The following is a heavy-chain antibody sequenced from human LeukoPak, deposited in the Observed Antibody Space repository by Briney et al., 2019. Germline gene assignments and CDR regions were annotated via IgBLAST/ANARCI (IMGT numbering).Heavy chain of an antibody. Sequence: NPGGSVRLSCAASGFIFSSYSMSWVRQAPGKGLEWLSYISSSNHAIYYADSVKGRFTISRDNAKNSLFLQMNSLRDEDTAVYYCARGYYSRGYFDYWGQGALVSVSS. D-gene: IGHD3-22*01. CDR1: GFIFSSYS. V-gene: IGHV3-48*02. CDR2: ISSSNHAI. J-gene: IGHJ4*02. CDR3: ARGYYSRGYFDY.